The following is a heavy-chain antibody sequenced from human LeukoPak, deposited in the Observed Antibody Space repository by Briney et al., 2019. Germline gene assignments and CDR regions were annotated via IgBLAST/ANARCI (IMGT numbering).Heavy chain of an antibody. J-gene: IGHJ5*02. CDR2: INPSGGST. CDR1: GYTFTSYY. D-gene: IGHD3-3*01. CDR3: AREAYYDFWSGFARQPPSRGGGSWFDP. Sequence: ASVKVSCKASGYTFTSYYMHWVRQAPGQGLEWMGIINPSGGSTSYAQKFQGRVTMTRDMSTSTVYMELSRLRSDDTAVYYCAREAYYDFWSGFARQPPSRGGGSWFDPWGQGTLVTVSS. V-gene: IGHV1-46*01.